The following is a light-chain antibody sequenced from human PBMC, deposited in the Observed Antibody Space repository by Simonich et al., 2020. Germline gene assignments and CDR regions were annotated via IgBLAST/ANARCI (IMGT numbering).Light chain of an antibody. J-gene: IGKJ4*01. CDR3: QQYDNLGLT. CDR2: DAS. CDR1: QDISND. Sequence: DIQMTQSPSSLSASVGDRVTITCQASQDISNDLNWYQQKPGKAPKLLISDASNLETWVPSRFSGGRSGTDFTFTISSLQPEDIATYYCQQYDNLGLTFGGGTKVEIK. V-gene: IGKV1-33*01.